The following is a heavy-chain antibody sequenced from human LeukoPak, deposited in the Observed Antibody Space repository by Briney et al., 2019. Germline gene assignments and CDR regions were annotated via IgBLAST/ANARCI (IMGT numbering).Heavy chain of an antibody. J-gene: IGHJ4*02. CDR1: GYTFTSHD. Sequence: ASVKVSCKASGYTFTSHDINWVRQATGQGLEWMGWINPNSGGTNYAQKFQGRVTMTRDTSISTAYMELSRLRSDDTAVYYCARDQRAIPRGIGYWGQGTLVTVSS. CDR2: INPNSGGT. CDR3: ARDQRAIPRGIGY. V-gene: IGHV1-2*02. D-gene: IGHD3-10*01.